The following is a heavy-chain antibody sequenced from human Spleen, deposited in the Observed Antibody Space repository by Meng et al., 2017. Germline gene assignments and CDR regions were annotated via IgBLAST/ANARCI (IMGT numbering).Heavy chain of an antibody. Sequence: SETLSLTCAVSGYSITGSYNWGWIRQPPGKGLEWIANIYPSGITYYNPSLKSRVTISIDTSKNQVYLNLRSVTAADTAMYYCARDFGAGYYAEDYWGQGSLVTVSS. D-gene: IGHD3-22*01. CDR2: IYPSGIT. CDR1: GYSITGSYN. CDR3: ARDFGAGYYAEDY. V-gene: IGHV4-38-2*02. J-gene: IGHJ4*02.